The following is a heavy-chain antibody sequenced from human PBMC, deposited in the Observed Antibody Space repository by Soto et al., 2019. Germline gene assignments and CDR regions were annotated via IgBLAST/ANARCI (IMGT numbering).Heavy chain of an antibody. CDR2: IIPVFGTT. CDR1: GGSLNSFA. J-gene: IGHJ3*02. D-gene: IGHD3-3*01. V-gene: IGHV1-69*12. Sequence: QFQLVQSGAEVKKPGSSVKVSCKACGGSLNSFALSWMRQAPGQGLEWMGGIIPVFGTTKYAERFQGRVTMTANESTSTAYLQVGSLSSEDTGVYYCARDKGAIFGVVNDAFDIWGQGTLVAVS. CDR3: ARDKGAIFGVVNDAFDI.